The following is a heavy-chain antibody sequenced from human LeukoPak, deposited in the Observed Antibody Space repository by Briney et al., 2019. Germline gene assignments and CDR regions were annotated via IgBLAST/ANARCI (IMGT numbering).Heavy chain of an antibody. CDR2: FSAGGNRT. Sequence: PGGSLGLSCAASGFTFRDYAMTWVRQAPGKGPEWVSTFSAGGNRTYYADSVKGRFIITRDNSKNTLYLQMNSLRAEDTAVYYCAKVLSKIYIYGPFDYWGQGSLVTVSS. J-gene: IGHJ4*02. V-gene: IGHV3-23*01. D-gene: IGHD3-10*01. CDR3: AKVLSKIYIYGPFDY. CDR1: GFTFRDYA.